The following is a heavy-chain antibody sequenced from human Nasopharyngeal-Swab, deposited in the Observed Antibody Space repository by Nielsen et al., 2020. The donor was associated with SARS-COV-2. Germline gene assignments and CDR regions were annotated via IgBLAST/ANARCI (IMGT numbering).Heavy chain of an antibody. V-gene: IGHV3-48*03. J-gene: IGHJ4*02. D-gene: IGHD6-19*01. CDR1: AFTFSSYE. CDR3: APSSGWYYFDY. CDR2: ISSSGSTI. Sequence: GESLKISCAASAFTFSSYEMNWVRQAPGKGLEWVSYISSSGSTIYYADSVKGRFAISRDNVKNSLYLQMNSLRAEDTAVYYCAPSSGWYYFDYWGQGTLVTVSS.